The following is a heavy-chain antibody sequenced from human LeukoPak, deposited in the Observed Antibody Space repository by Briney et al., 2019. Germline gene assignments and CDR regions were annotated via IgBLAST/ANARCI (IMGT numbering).Heavy chain of an antibody. V-gene: IGHV3-23*01. CDR3: AKRYYDFPLDY. Sequence: GGSLRLSCAASGFTFSIYAMNRVRQAPGKGLEWVSSISANGGETHYADSVKGRFTISRDNSKNTLCLQINNPRVEDTAVYYCAKRYYDFPLDYWGQGTLVTVSS. J-gene: IGHJ4*02. CDR1: GFTFSIYA. D-gene: IGHD3-3*01. CDR2: ISANGGET.